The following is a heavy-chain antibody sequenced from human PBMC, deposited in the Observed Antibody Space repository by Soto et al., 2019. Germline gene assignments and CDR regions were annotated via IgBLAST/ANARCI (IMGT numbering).Heavy chain of an antibody. D-gene: IGHD2-21*01. CDR1: GFTFSSYS. CDR2: ISSSSSYI. Sequence: GGSLRLSCAASGFTFSSYSMNWVRQAPGKGLEWVSSISSSSSYIYYADSVKGRFTISRDNAKNSLYLQMNSLRAEDTAVYYCASQIVVVPYGMDVWGQGTTVTVSS. CDR3: ASQIVVVPYGMDV. V-gene: IGHV3-21*01. J-gene: IGHJ6*02.